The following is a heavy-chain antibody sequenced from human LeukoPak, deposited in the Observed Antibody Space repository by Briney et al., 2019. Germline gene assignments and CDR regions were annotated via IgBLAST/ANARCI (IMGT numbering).Heavy chain of an antibody. CDR3: AKGHRSSSSFFDS. J-gene: IGHJ4*02. CDR2: INGRGDDT. Sequence: GGSLRLSCAAFSGFAMSWVRQAPGKGLEWVSAINGRGDDTYYPDSVKGRFTISRDNSNNTLYLQMNSLRAEDTAFYYCAKGHRSSSSFFDSWGQGILVTVSS. D-gene: IGHD6-19*01. V-gene: IGHV3-23*01. CDR1: SGFA.